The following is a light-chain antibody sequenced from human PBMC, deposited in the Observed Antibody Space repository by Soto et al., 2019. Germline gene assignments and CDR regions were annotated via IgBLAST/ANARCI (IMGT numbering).Light chain of an antibody. CDR1: QSFSSY. CDR3: QQYGSSRT. Sequence: EIVLTQSPGSLSLSPGERATLSCRASQSFSSYLAWYQQKPGQAPRLLIYGASSRATGVPDRFSGSWSGTDFTLTISRLEPEDFAVYYCQQYGSSRTFGGGTKVDIK. V-gene: IGKV3-20*01. J-gene: IGKJ4*01. CDR2: GAS.